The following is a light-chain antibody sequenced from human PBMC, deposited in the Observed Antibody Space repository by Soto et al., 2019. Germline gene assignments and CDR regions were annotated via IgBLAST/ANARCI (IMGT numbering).Light chain of an antibody. CDR3: LLFYSGPGV. CDR1: TGAVTSGHY. J-gene: IGLJ2*01. V-gene: IGLV7-46*01. Sequence: QTVVTQEPSLTVSPGETVTLTCGSSTGAVTSGHYSYWFQQKPGQAPRTLIYHTSNQPSWTPARFSGSLSGGNAALTLSGAQHEDEDDYYCLLFYSGPGVFGGGTKFTVL. CDR2: HTS.